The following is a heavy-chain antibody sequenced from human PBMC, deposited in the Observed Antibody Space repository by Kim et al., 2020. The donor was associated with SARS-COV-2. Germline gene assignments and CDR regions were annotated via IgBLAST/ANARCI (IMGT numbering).Heavy chain of an antibody. V-gene: IGHV4-30-4*01. Sequence: SETLSLTCTVSGDSISSGNYYWTLIRQSPRKGLEWIGYIYYRGATHYNPSLRSRLFMSVHTSKNQFSLELTSVTASDTAVYFCGRGGGLSSYDSGSFYTDSWGPGSQVTVSS. CDR2: IYYRGAT. D-gene: IGHD3-10*01. CDR3: GRGGGLSSYDSGSFYTDS. CDR1: GDSISSGNYY. J-gene: IGHJ4*02.